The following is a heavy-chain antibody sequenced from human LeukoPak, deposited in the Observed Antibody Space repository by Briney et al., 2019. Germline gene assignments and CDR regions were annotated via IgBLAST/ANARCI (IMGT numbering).Heavy chain of an antibody. Sequence: SETLSLTCTVSGGSISSYYWSWIRQPPGKGLEWIGYIYYSGSTKYNPSLKSRVTISVDTSKNQFSLKLSSVTAADTAVYYCARGEVVFDYWGQGTLVTVSS. J-gene: IGHJ4*02. V-gene: IGHV4-59*01. CDR1: GGSISSYY. CDR2: IYYSGST. D-gene: IGHD2-15*01. CDR3: ARGEVVFDY.